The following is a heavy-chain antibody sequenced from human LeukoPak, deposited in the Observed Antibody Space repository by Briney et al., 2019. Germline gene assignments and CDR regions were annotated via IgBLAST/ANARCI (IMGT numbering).Heavy chain of an antibody. J-gene: IGHJ4*02. Sequence: NPGGSLRLSCAASGFTFSSYSMNWVRQAPGKGLEWVSSISSSSSYKYYADSVKGRFTVSRDNAKNSLYLQMNSLRAEDTAVYYCARTTMIDYWGQGTLVTVSS. D-gene: IGHD3-22*01. CDR1: GFTFSSYS. CDR3: ARTTMIDY. CDR2: ISSSSSYK. V-gene: IGHV3-21*01.